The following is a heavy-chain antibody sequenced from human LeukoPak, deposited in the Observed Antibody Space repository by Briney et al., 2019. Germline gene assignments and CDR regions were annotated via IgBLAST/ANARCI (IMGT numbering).Heavy chain of an antibody. CDR1: GYTFSGYY. CDR2: INPNTGGT. J-gene: IGHJ5*02. Sequence: EASVKVSCKASGYTFSGYYIHWVRQAPGQGLEWMGWINPNTGGTKYAQRFQDRVTMTRDTSISTAYMEVSRLRYDDTAVYYCARPLRVTMIRGAAFRASSDFGPWGQGTLVTVSS. V-gene: IGHV1-2*02. D-gene: IGHD3-10*01. CDR3: ARPLRVTMIRGAAFRASSDFGP.